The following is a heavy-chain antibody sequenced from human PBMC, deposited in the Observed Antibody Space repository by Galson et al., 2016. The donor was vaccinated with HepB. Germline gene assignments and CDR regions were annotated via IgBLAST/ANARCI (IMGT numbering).Heavy chain of an antibody. V-gene: IGHV2-5*01. CDR1: GFSLPTTAVG. J-gene: IGHJ4*02. CDR2: IYWNDDN. Sequence: PALVKPTQTLTLTCTFSGFSLPTTAVGVGWFRQPPGKALEWLALIYWNDDNHYSPSLRSRLTLTKDTSNNHVVLTMTNMDPVDTATYYCAHGSGWLFDYWGQGTLVTVSS. D-gene: IGHD6-19*01. CDR3: AHGSGWLFDY.